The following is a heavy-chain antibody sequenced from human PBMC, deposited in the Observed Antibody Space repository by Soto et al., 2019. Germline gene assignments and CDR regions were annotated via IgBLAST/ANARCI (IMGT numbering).Heavy chain of an antibody. V-gene: IGHV4-31*03. J-gene: IGHJ6*02. CDR2: IYYSGST. CDR1: GGSISSGGYY. CDR3: ARDPLPADYYYYGMDV. Sequence: PSETLSLTCTVSGGSISSGGYYWSWIRQHPGKCLEWIGYIYYSGSTYYNPSLKSRVTISVDTSKNQFSLKLSSVTAADTAVYYCARDPLPADYYYYGMDVWGQGTTVTVYS.